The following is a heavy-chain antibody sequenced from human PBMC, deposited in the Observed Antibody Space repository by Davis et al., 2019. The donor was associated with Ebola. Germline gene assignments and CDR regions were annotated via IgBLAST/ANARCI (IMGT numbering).Heavy chain of an antibody. CDR3: AILLWFGELLFPFDY. Sequence: QGRVTITRDTSASTAYMELSSLRSEDTAVYYCAILLWFGELLFPFDYWGQGTLVTVSS. D-gene: IGHD3-10*01. J-gene: IGHJ4*02. V-gene: IGHV1-3*01.